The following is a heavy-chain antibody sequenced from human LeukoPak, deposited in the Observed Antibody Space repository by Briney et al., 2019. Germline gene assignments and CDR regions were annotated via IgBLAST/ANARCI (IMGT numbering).Heavy chain of an antibody. D-gene: IGHD3-22*01. CDR3: ARSSGYYETLDY. J-gene: IGHJ4*02. Sequence: ASVKVCCKASGYTFTGYYMHWVRQAPGQGLEWMGRINPNSGGTNYAQKFQGRVTMTRDTSISTAYMEPSRLRSDDTAVYYCARSSGYYETLDYWGQGTLVTVSS. V-gene: IGHV1-2*06. CDR1: GYTFTGYY. CDR2: INPNSGGT.